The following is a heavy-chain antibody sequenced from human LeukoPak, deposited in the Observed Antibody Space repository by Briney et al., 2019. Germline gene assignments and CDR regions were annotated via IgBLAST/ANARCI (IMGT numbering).Heavy chain of an antibody. CDR3: AKDWSAIAAAGLFDY. D-gene: IGHD6-13*01. CDR2: ISGSGGST. Sequence: GRSLRLSCAASGFTFSSYAMSWVRQAPGKGLEWVSAISGSGGSTYYADSVKGRFTISRDNSKNTLYLQMNSLRAEDTAVYYCAKDWSAIAAAGLFDYWGQGTLVTVSS. J-gene: IGHJ4*02. V-gene: IGHV3-23*01. CDR1: GFTFSSYA.